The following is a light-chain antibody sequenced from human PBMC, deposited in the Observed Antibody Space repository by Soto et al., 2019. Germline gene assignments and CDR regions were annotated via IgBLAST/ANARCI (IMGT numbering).Light chain of an antibody. Sequence: EIVLTQSPGTLSLSPGERATLSCRASQSVTSNYLAWYQQKTGQAPRLLIYGASSRATGIPERFSGSGSGTEFTLTISRLEPEDFAVYCCQQYASPPLTFGGGTKVEIK. CDR1: QSVTSNY. J-gene: IGKJ4*01. CDR2: GAS. V-gene: IGKV3-20*01. CDR3: QQYASPPLT.